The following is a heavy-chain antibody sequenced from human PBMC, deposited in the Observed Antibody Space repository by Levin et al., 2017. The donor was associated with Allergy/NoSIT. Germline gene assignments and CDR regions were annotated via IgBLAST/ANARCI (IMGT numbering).Heavy chain of an antibody. Sequence: GASVKVSCKASGYTFTSYGISWVRQAPGQGLEWMGWISAYNGNTNYAQKLQGRVTMTTDTSTSTAYMELRSLRSDDTAVYYCARVVLWFGELFGWFDPWGQGTLVTVSS. V-gene: IGHV1-18*01. CDR2: ISAYNGNT. CDR3: ARVVLWFGELFGWFDP. J-gene: IGHJ5*02. D-gene: IGHD3-10*01. CDR1: GYTFTSYG.